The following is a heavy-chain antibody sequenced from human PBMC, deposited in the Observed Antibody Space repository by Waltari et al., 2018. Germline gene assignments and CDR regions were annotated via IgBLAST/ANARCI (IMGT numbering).Heavy chain of an antibody. CDR1: GGSISSSNW. Sequence: QVQLQESGPGLVKPSGTLSLTCAVSGGSISSSNWWSWVRQPPGKGLEWIGELYHSGSTNYNPSLKSRVTISVDKSKNQFSLRLSSVTAADTAVYYCARDKSADGGNSGAFDIWGQGTMVTVSS. V-gene: IGHV4-4*02. J-gene: IGHJ3*02. CDR3: ARDKSADGGNSGAFDI. D-gene: IGHD2-15*01. CDR2: LYHSGST.